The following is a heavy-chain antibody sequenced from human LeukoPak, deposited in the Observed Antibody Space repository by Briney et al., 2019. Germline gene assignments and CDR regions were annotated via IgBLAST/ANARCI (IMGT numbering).Heavy chain of an antibody. Sequence: SETLSLTCTVSGGSISSGGYYWSWIRQHPGKGLEWIGYIYYSGSTYYNPSLKSRVTISVDTSKNQFSLKPSSVTAADTAVYYCARETREVDSSGSPDYWGQGTLVTVSS. CDR3: ARETREVDSSGSPDY. D-gene: IGHD3-22*01. CDR2: IYYSGST. V-gene: IGHV4-31*03. J-gene: IGHJ4*02. CDR1: GGSISSGGYY.